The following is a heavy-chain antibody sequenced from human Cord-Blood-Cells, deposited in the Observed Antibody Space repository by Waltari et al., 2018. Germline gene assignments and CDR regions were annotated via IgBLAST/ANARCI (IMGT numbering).Heavy chain of an antibody. CDR2: RNPNGGNT. Sequence: QVQLVQSGAEVKKPGASVKVSCKASGYTFTSYDINWVRQATGQGLEWMGWRNPNGGNTGYAQKFQGRVTMTRNTSISTAYMELSSLRSEDTAVYYCARVGTYCSSTSCYYWFDPWGQGTLVTVSS. D-gene: IGHD2-2*01. V-gene: IGHV1-8*01. CDR3: ARVGTYCSSTSCYYWFDP. CDR1: GYTFTSYD. J-gene: IGHJ5*02.